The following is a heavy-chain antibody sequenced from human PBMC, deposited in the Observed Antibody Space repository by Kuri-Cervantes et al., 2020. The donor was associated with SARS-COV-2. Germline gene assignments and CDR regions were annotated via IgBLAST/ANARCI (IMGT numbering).Heavy chain of an antibody. J-gene: IGHJ5*02. CDR3: AKGTPFDP. Sequence: GGSLRLSCAASGFTFSSYGMHWARRAPGKGLEWVAFIRYDGSNKYYADSVKGRFTISRDNSKNTLYLQMNSLGVEDTAVYYCAKGTPFDPWGQGTLVTVSS. CDR2: IRYDGSNK. CDR1: GFTFSSYG. V-gene: IGHV3-30*02.